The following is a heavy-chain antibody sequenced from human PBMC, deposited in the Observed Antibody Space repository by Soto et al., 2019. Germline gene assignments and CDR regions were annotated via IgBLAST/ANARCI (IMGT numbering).Heavy chain of an antibody. CDR2: INADNGNT. D-gene: IGHD5-12*01. Sequence: QVHLVQSGAEVKKPGASVKISCAASGYIFTNYAIHWMRQAPGQRLEWMGWINADNGNTQHSQRLQGRVSLTRDTXAXXGYMELNSLKDEDTAVYYCARISGGGGYDPPGVDYWGQGTLVTVSS. CDR3: ARISGGGGYDPPGVDY. V-gene: IGHV1-3*01. J-gene: IGHJ4*02. CDR1: GYIFTNYA.